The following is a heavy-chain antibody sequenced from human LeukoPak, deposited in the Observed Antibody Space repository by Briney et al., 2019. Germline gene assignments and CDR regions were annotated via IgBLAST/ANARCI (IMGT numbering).Heavy chain of an antibody. V-gene: IGHV3-23*01. CDR3: AKGTLPRKFDY. CDR1: GFTFSSYA. D-gene: IGHD1-26*01. J-gene: IGHJ4*02. CDR2: ISGSGGNT. Sequence: GGSLRLSCAASGFTFSSYAMNWVRQAPGKGLEWVSAISGSGGNTYYADSVKGRFTISRDNPKNTLYLQMNSLRAEDTAVYYCAKGTLPRKFDYWGQGTLVTVSS.